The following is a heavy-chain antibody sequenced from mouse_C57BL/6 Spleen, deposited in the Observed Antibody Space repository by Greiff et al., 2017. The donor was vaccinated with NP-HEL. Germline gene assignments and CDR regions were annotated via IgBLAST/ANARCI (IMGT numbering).Heavy chain of an antibody. D-gene: IGHD1-1*01. V-gene: IGHV1-19*01. CDR1: GYTFTDYY. J-gene: IGHJ4*01. Sequence: VHVKQSGPVLVKPGASVKMSCKASGYTFTDYYMNWVKQSHGKSLEWIGVINPYNGGTSYNQKFKGKSTLTVDKSSSTAYMELNSLTSEDSAVYYCARNYGSSPRAMDYWGRGTSVTVSS. CDR2: INPYNGGT. CDR3: ARNYGSSPRAMDY.